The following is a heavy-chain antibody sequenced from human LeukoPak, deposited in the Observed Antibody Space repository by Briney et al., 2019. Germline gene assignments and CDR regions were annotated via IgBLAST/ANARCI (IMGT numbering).Heavy chain of an antibody. CDR3: ARELNVLLWFGELLISYNWFDP. CDR1: GGTFSSYA. CDR2: IIPIFGTA. Sequence: GASVTVSCTASGGTFSSYAISWVRQAPGQGLEWMGGIIPIFGTANYAQKFQGRVTITADESTSTAYMELSSLRSEDTAVYYCARELNVLLWFGELLISYNWFDPWGQGTLVTVSS. V-gene: IGHV1-69*01. D-gene: IGHD3-10*01. J-gene: IGHJ5*02.